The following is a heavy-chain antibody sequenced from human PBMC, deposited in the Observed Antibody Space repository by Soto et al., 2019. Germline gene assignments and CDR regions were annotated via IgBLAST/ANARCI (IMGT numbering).Heavy chain of an antibody. CDR3: ARAPRGNYGYPSSFDY. V-gene: IGHV4-59*01. J-gene: IGHJ4*02. CDR1: GGSNSSYY. CDR2: IYYSGST. D-gene: IGHD3-10*01. Sequence: SETLSLTCTVSGGSNSSYYWSWIRQPPGKGLEWIGYIYYSGSTNYNPSLKSRVTISVDTSKNQFSLKLSSVTAADTAVYYCARAPRGNYGYPSSFDYWGQGTLVTVSS.